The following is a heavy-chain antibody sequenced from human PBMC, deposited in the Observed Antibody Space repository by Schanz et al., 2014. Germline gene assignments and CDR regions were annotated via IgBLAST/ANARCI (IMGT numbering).Heavy chain of an antibody. D-gene: IGHD5-18*01. CDR3: TRGGYSYALSAFDI. CDR1: GGTFSSFG. J-gene: IGHJ3*02. CDR2: ISAYNGHT. Sequence: QLQLVQSGAEVKKPGSSVKVSCKASGGTFSSFGINWVRQAPGQGLEWMGWISAYNGHTDYAQKLQGRVTMTTDTSTGTAYMELRSLRSDDTALYYCTRGGYSYALSAFDIWGQGTMVTVSS. V-gene: IGHV1-18*01.